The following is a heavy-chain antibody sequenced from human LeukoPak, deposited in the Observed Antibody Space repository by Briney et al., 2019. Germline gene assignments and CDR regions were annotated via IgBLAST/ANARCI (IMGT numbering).Heavy chain of an antibody. Sequence: GGSLRLSCAASGFTVSSNYMSWVRQAPGKGLEWVSVIYSGGSTYYADSVKGRFTISRHNSKNTLYLQMNSLRAEDTAVYYCARRSYYDSSGYYPDAFDIWGQGTMVTVSS. V-gene: IGHV3-53*04. CDR3: ARRSYYDSSGYYPDAFDI. CDR1: GFTVSSNY. J-gene: IGHJ3*02. D-gene: IGHD3-22*01. CDR2: IYSGGST.